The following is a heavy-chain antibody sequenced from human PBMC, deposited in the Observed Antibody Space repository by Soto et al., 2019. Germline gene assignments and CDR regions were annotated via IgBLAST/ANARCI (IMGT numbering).Heavy chain of an antibody. D-gene: IGHD1-26*01. CDR3: AKNQGVELVPLATVDWFDP. J-gene: IGHJ5*02. CDR2: ISGSGFKK. CDR1: GFIFENFG. Sequence: PGGSLRLSCAASGFIFENFGMSWVRQAPGKGLEWISSISGSGFKKYYADSVKGRFTTSRDNSKSTVYLELNNLSAEDTAVYHCAKNQGVELVPLATVDWFDPWGQGSVVTVS. V-gene: IGHV3-23*01.